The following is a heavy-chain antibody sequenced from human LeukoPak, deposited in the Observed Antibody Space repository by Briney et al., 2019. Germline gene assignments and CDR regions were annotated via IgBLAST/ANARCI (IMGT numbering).Heavy chain of an antibody. CDR1: GFIFHTYT. Sequence: GGSLRLSCTTSGFIFHTYTMHWVRQAPGKGLEWVSSISSTSIAIYYADSVKGRFTISRDNAENSLYLQMNGLRAEDTAVYYCARGYTYGQIFDYWGQGALVTVSS. J-gene: IGHJ4*02. D-gene: IGHD5-18*01. CDR3: ARGYTYGQIFDY. CDR2: ISSTSIAI. V-gene: IGHV3-21*06.